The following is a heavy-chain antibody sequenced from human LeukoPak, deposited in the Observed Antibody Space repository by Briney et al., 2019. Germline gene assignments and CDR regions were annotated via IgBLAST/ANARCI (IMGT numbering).Heavy chain of an antibody. J-gene: IGHJ4*02. V-gene: IGHV3-48*03. CDR2: ISDSGSTI. CDR3: ARYSESYHAIDY. Sequence: GGSLRLSCAASGFTFSDYEMNWVRQAPGKGLEWVSYISDSGSTIYHADSVKGRFTISRDNAENTLYLQMNSLRAEDTALYYCARYSESYHAIDYWGQGTLVTVSS. D-gene: IGHD1-26*01. CDR1: GFTFSDYE.